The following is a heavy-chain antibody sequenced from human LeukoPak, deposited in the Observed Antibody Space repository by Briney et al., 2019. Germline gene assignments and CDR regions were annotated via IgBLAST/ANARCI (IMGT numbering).Heavy chain of an antibody. D-gene: IGHD3-10*01. CDR1: GFTFSSYW. CDR3: ARDPVLWFGELLPQYYHGMDV. CDR2: IKQDGSEK. Sequence: QPGGSLRLSCAASGFTFSSYWMSWVRQAPGKGLEWVANIKQDGSEKYYVDSVKGRFTISRDNAKNSLYLQMNSLRAEDTAVYYCARDPVLWFGELLPQYYHGMDVWGQGTTVTVSS. J-gene: IGHJ6*02. V-gene: IGHV3-7*01.